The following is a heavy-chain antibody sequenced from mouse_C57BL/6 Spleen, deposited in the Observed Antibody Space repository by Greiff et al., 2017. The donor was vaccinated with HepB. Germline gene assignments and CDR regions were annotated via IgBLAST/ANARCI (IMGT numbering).Heavy chain of an antibody. CDR1: GYTFTSYW. D-gene: IGHD4-1*01. V-gene: IGHV1-50*01. Sequence: QVQLQQSGAELVKPGASVKLSCKASGYTFTSYWMQWVKQRPGQGLEWIGEIDPSDSYTNYNQKFKGKATLTVDTSSSTAYMQLSSLTSEDSAVYYCARRTGPDFDYWGQGTTLTVSS. CDR3: ARRTGPDFDY. J-gene: IGHJ2*01. CDR2: IDPSDSYT.